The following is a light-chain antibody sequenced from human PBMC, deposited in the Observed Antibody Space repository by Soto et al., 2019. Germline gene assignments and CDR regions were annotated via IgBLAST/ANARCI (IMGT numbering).Light chain of an antibody. V-gene: IGLV2-14*01. Sequence: QSALTQPASVSESPGQSITVSCTGVSSDLGGYKPVSWYQQRPGKAPQLIIYEVSKRPSGVSDRFSGSKSGNTASLTISGLQAEDEADYYCTSYISSSTLFGGGTKLTVL. CDR2: EVS. CDR3: TSYISSSTL. CDR1: SSDLGGYKP. J-gene: IGLJ2*01.